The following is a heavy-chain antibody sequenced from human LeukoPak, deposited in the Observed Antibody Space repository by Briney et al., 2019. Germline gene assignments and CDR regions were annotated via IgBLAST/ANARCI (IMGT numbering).Heavy chain of an antibody. D-gene: IGHD5-12*01. CDR1: GFTFSSYS. Sequence: GGSLRLSCAASGFTFSSYSMNWVRQAPGKGLEWVSSISSSSSYIYYADSVKGRFTISRDNAKNSLYLQMNSLRAEDTAVYYCARDLSIVATPYNYWGQGTLDTVSS. CDR3: ARDLSIVATPYNY. CDR2: ISSSSSYI. V-gene: IGHV3-21*01. J-gene: IGHJ4*02.